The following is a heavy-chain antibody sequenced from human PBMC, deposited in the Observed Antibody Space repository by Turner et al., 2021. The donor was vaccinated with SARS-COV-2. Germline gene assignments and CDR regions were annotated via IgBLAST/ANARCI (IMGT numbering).Heavy chain of an antibody. CDR3: ARDLMEVVGMDV. D-gene: IGHD3-3*01. CDR1: GFTFSSYA. Sequence: QVQLVESGGGVVQPGGSLRPSCAASGFTFSSYAMHWVRQAPGKGLEWVAVMSYDGSNKYSADSVKGRFTISRDNSKNTLYLQMNSLRAEDTAVYYCARDLMEVVGMDVWGQGTTVTVSS. J-gene: IGHJ6*02. CDR2: MSYDGSNK. V-gene: IGHV3-30*14.